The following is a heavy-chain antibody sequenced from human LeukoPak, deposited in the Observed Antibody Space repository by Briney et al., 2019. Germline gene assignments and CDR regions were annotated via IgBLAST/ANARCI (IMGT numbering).Heavy chain of an antibody. D-gene: IGHD6-19*01. CDR3: AKDTVAGDFDY. Sequence: GGSLRLSCAASGFTFSSYGMHWVRQAPGKGLEWVAVISYDGSNKYYADSVKGRFTISRDNSKNTLYLQTNSLRAEDTAVYYYAKDTVAGDFDYWGQGTLVTVSS. J-gene: IGHJ4*02. V-gene: IGHV3-30*18. CDR2: ISYDGSNK. CDR1: GFTFSSYG.